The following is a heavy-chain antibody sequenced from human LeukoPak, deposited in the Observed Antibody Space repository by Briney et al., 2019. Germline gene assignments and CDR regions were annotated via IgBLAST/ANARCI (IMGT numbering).Heavy chain of an antibody. CDR2: IYYSGST. Sequence: PSETLSLTCTVSGGSISSSSYYWGWIRQPPGKGLEWIGSIYYSGSTYYNPSLKSRVTISVDTSKNQFSLKLSSVTVADTAMYYCARDGIQRNLDFWGQGTLVTVSS. J-gene: IGHJ4*02. CDR3: ARDGIQRNLDF. V-gene: IGHV4-39*07. D-gene: IGHD1-14*01. CDR1: GGSISSSSYY.